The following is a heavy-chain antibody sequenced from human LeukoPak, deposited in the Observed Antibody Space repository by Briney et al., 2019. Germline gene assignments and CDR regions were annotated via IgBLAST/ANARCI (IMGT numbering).Heavy chain of an antibody. CDR2: ISGSGGST. CDR1: GFTFSSYA. J-gene: IGHJ6*03. V-gene: IGHV3-23*01. D-gene: IGHD2-2*01. Sequence: GGSLRLSCAASGFTFSSYAMSWVRQAPGKGLEWVSAISGSGGSTYYADSVKGRFTISRDNSKNTLYLQMNSLRAEDTAAYYCAKDLRVIVVTYYMDVWGKGTTVTVSS. CDR3: AKDLRVIVVTYYMDV.